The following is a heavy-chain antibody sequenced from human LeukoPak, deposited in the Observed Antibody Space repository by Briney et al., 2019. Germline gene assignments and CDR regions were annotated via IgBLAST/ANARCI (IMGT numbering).Heavy chain of an antibody. D-gene: IGHD3-10*01. CDR3: ARERGFGEFPFDY. J-gene: IGHJ4*02. V-gene: IGHV4-39*07. CDR1: GGSISSSSYY. CDR2: IYYSGST. Sequence: SETLSLTCTVSGGSISSSSYYWGWIRQPPGKGLEWIGSIYYSGSTYYNPSLKSRVTISVDTSKNQFSLKLSSVTAADTAVYYCARERGFGEFPFDYWGQGTLVTVSS.